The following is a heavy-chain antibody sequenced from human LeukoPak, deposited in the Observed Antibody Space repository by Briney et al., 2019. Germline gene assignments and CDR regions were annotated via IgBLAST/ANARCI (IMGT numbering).Heavy chain of an antibody. CDR3: ARGPGYSSGWYWGNWFDP. CDR1: GGSFSGYY. CDR2: INHSGST. J-gene: IGHJ5*02. D-gene: IGHD6-19*01. Sequence: SETLSLTCAVYGGSFSGYYWSWIRQPPGKGLEWIGEINHSGSTNYNPSLKSRVTISVDTSKNQFSLKLSSVTAADTAVYYCARGPGYSSGWYWGNWFDPWGQGTQVTVSS. V-gene: IGHV4-34*01.